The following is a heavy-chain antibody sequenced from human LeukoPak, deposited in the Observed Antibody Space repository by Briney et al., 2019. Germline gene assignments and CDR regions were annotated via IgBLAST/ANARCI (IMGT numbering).Heavy chain of an antibody. D-gene: IGHD1-26*01. J-gene: IGHJ4*02. CDR3: VRGGIVGTTARIPLFDY. CDR2: IFYSGNT. Sequence: SETLSLTCTVSGGSISSYYWNWIRQPPGKGLEWIGYIFYSGNTNYNPSLKSRVTMSVDKSKNQFSLKLSSVTAADTAVYYCVRGGIVGTTARIPLFDYWGQGTLVTVSS. V-gene: IGHV4-59*01. CDR1: GGSISSYY.